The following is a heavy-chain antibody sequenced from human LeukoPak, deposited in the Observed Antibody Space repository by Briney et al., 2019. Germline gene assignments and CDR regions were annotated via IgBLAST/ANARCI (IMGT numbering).Heavy chain of an antibody. V-gene: IGHV3-48*01. CDR1: GFTFSSYS. Sequence: GGSLRLFCAASGFTFSSYSMNWVRQAPGKGLEWVSYISTSSSTIFYADSVKGRFTISRDNAENSLYLQMNSLRAEDMALYYCAKDMSYGGNPAAFDIWGQGTMVTVSS. CDR3: AKDMSYGGNPAAFDI. J-gene: IGHJ3*02. D-gene: IGHD4-23*01. CDR2: ISTSSSTI.